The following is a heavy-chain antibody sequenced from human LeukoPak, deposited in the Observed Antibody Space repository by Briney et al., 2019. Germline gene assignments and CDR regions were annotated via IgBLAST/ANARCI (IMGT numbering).Heavy chain of an antibody. V-gene: IGHV4-59*08. CDR1: GGSIRSYY. Sequence: SETLSLTCTVSGGSIRSYYWSWMRQPPGKGLEWIGYIYYSGSTKYNPSLKSRAIISVDTSKNQFSLKLSSVTAADTAVYYCTSGSYYFDYWGQGTLVTVSS. CDR2: IYYSGST. J-gene: IGHJ4*02. CDR3: TSGSYYFDY. D-gene: IGHD1-26*01.